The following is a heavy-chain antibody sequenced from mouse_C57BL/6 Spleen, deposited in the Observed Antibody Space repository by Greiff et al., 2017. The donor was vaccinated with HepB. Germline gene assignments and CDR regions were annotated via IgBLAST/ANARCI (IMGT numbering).Heavy chain of an antibody. D-gene: IGHD1-1*01. CDR1: GYSITSGYY. V-gene: IGHV3-6*01. J-gene: IGHJ1*03. CDR3: ARDPHYYGSSGYFDV. Sequence: ESGPGLVKPSQSLSLTCSVTGYSITSGYYWNWIRQFPGNKLEWMGYISYDGSNNYNPSLKNRISITRDTSKNQFFLKLNSVTTEDTATYYCARDPHYYGSSGYFDVWGTGTTVTVSS. CDR2: ISYDGSN.